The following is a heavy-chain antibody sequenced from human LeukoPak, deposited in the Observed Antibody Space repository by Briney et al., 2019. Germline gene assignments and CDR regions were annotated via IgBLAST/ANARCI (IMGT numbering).Heavy chain of an antibody. CDR1: GFTFSTYA. Sequence: GGSLRLSCSASGFTFSTYAMHWVRQAPGKGLEYVSTISSNGGDTYYADSVKGRFTISRDNSKNTLYLQMNSLRAEDASVYYCAKDDAVGGGFLDYWGQGTLVTVSS. D-gene: IGHD1-26*01. J-gene: IGHJ4*02. CDR2: ISSNGGDT. V-gene: IGHV3-64*04. CDR3: AKDDAVGGGFLDY.